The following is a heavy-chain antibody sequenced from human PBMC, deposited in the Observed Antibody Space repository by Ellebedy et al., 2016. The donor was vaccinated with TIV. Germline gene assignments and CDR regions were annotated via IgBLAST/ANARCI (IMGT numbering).Heavy chain of an antibody. V-gene: IGHV3-53*01. CDR3: ATDPDGVYGDTTAY. Sequence: GGSLRLSCAVSGFTVSSKYMIWVRQAPGKGLEWLSVIYTVGDTYYADSVKGRFTVIRDNSENTLFLQMKSLRADDTAVYYCATDPDGVYGDTTAYWGRGTPVTVSS. D-gene: IGHD4-17*01. CDR1: GFTVSSKY. CDR2: IYTVGDT. J-gene: IGHJ4*02.